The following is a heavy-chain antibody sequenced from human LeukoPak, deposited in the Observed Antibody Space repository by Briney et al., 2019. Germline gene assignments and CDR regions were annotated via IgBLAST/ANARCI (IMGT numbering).Heavy chain of an antibody. V-gene: IGHV3-66*01. J-gene: IGHJ3*02. D-gene: IGHD1-1*01. CDR3: ARGEVPWDAFDI. CDR2: IYSGGST. Sequence: GGSLRLSCAASGFTFSHYAMHWVRQAPGKGLEWVSVIYSGGSTYYADSVKGRFTISRDNSKNTLYLQMNSLRAEDTAVYYCARGEVPWDAFDIWGQGTMVTVSS. CDR1: GFTFSHYA.